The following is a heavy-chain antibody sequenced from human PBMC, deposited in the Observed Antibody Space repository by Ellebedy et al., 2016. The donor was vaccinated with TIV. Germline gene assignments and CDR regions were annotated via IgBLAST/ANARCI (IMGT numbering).Heavy chain of an antibody. J-gene: IGHJ4*02. CDR3: ARDGIVGGPTEYYFDS. CDR1: GFTFSSNW. D-gene: IGHD1-26*01. V-gene: IGHV3-74*01. CDR2: INSDGSRY. Sequence: GESLKISCAASGFTFSSNWMHSVRQAPGKGLVWVSRINSDGSRYTYADSVKGRFTISRDNAKNTLYVQMNSLRAEDTAVYYCARDGIVGGPTEYYFDSWGQGTLVTVSS.